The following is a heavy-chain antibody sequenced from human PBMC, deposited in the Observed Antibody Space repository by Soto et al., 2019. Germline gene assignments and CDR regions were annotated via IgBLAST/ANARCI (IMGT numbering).Heavy chain of an antibody. CDR3: ARGGETRNYYYYGMDV. V-gene: IGHV1-69*13. CDR2: IIPIFGTA. D-gene: IGHD4-17*01. CDR1: GGTFSSYA. Sequence: GASVKVSCKASGGTFSSYAISWVRQAPGQGLEWMGGIIPIFGTANYAQKFQGRVTITADESTSTAYMELSSLRSEDTAVYYCARGGETRNYYYYGMDVWGQGTTVTVSS. J-gene: IGHJ6*02.